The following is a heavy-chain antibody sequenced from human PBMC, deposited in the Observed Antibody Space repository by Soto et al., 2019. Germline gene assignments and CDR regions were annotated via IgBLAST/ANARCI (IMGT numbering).Heavy chain of an antibody. D-gene: IGHD1-26*01. J-gene: IGHJ6*02. CDR1: GYSISSGYY. CDR3: ARDLAYSGSYYYYYYGMDV. V-gene: IGHV4-38-2*02. Sequence: SETLSLTCAVSGYSISSGYYWGWIRQPPGKGLEWIGSIYHSGSTYYNPSLKSRVTISVDTSKNQFSLKLSSVTAADTAVYYCARDLAYSGSYYYYYYGMDVWGQGTTVTVSS. CDR2: IYHSGST.